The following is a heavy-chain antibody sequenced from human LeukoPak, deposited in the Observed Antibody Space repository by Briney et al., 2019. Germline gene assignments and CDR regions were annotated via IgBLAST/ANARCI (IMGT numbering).Heavy chain of an antibody. Sequence: SVKVSCKASGGTFSSYAISWVRQAPGQGLEWMGGIIPIFGTANYAQKFQGRATITADESTSTAYMELSSLRSEDTAVYYCARTSAAEVIYFDYWGQGTLVTVSS. V-gene: IGHV1-69*13. CDR1: GGTFSSYA. D-gene: IGHD6-13*01. CDR2: IIPIFGTA. CDR3: ARTSAAEVIYFDY. J-gene: IGHJ4*02.